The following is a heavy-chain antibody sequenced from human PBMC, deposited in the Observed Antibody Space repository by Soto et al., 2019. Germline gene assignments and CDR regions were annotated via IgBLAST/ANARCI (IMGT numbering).Heavy chain of an antibody. D-gene: IGHD6-13*01. CDR1: GFTVSSNY. CDR3: ARVLAADYYGMDV. J-gene: IGHJ6*02. CDR2: IYSGGST. V-gene: IGHV3-53*01. Sequence: GGSLRLSCVASGFTVSSNYMSWVRQAPGKGLEWGSVIYSGGSTYYADSVKGRFTISRDNSKKQLYLQLNSLRAEDTAVYYCARVLAADYYGMDVWGQGTTLTVSS.